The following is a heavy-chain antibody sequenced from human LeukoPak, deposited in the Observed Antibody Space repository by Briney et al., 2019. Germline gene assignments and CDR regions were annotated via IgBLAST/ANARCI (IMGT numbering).Heavy chain of an antibody. Sequence: ASVKVSCKASGGTFSSYAISWVRQAPGQGLEWMGRIIPILGIANYAQKFQGRVTITADKSTSTAYMELSSLRSEDTAVYYCARLSEVPPAAATNWFDPWGQGTLVTVSS. CDR2: IIPILGIA. CDR3: ARLSEVPPAAATNWFDP. V-gene: IGHV1-69*04. D-gene: IGHD6-13*01. CDR1: GGTFSSYA. J-gene: IGHJ5*02.